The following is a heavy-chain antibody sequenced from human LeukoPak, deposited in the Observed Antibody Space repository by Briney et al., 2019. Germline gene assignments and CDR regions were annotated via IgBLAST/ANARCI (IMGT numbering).Heavy chain of an antibody. CDR3: ARDQEGFDY. V-gene: IGHV1-46*01. Sequence: ASVKVSCKASGYTFTSYGISWVRQAPGQGLEWMGMIYPRDGSTSYAQKFQGRVTVTRDTSTSTVHMELSGLRSEDTAVYYCARDQEGFDYWAREPLVTVSS. CDR1: GYTFTSYG. CDR2: IYPRDGST. J-gene: IGHJ4*02.